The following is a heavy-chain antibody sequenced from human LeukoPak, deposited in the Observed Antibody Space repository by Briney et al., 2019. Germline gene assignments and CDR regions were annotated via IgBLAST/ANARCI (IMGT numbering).Heavy chain of an antibody. V-gene: IGHV3-7*01. CDR1: GFTISRSW. CDR3: ANHRRPYLPDTTHAFDI. D-gene: IGHD1-14*01. CDR2: IKEDGSAQ. J-gene: IGHJ3*02. Sequence: AGRSLRLSCAASGFTISRSWMSWVRQAPGKGLEWVANIKEDGSAQFYLDVVKGRFIISRDNGKNSLYLQMNSLRAEDTAVYYCANHRRPYLPDTTHAFDIWGQGTMVTVSS.